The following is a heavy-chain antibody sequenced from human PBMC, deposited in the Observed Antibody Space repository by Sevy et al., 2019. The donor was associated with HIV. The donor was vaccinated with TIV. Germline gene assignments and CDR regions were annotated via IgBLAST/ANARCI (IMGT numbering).Heavy chain of an antibody. D-gene: IGHD4-17*01. CDR3: ARDLPPSATTVPHFDY. V-gene: IGHV3-48*03. CDR1: GFTFSSYE. J-gene: IGHJ4*02. CDR2: ISNSGSTI. Sequence: GGSLRLSCTASGFTFSSYEMNWVRQAPGKGLEWVSYISNSGSTIHYSDSVKGRFTISRDNAKNSLYLQMNSLSVEDTAVYYCARDLPPSATTVPHFDYWGRGTLVTVSS.